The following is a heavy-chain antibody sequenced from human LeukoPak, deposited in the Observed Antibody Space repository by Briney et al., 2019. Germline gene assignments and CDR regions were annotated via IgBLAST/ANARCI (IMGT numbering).Heavy chain of an antibody. D-gene: IGHD5-18*01. CDR3: ATSRRDGYGYRALELPPSPVD. J-gene: IGHJ4*02. CDR1: GFTFDDYG. CDR2: INWNGGST. V-gene: IGHV3-20*04. Sequence: PGGSLRLSCAASGFTFDDYGMSWVRQAPGKGLEWVSGINWNGGSTGYADSVKGRFTISRDNAKNSLYLQMINLRAEDTAVYYCATSRRDGYGYRALELPPSPVDWGQGTLVTVSS.